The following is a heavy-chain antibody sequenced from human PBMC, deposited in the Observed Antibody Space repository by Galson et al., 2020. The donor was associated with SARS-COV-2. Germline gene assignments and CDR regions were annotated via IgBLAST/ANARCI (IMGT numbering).Heavy chain of an antibody. Sequence: TGGSLRLSCTVSGVIFSNVWMSWVRQAPGKGLEWVARIKSKTGGGTTDYAAPVKGRFTISREDSKNTLYLQMNSLKTEDTAVYYCTKDWIVVVPGVLGIGWSVSYYGMGVWGQGTTVTVSS. CDR2: IKSKTGGGTT. CDR1: GVIFSNVW. J-gene: IGHJ6*02. D-gene: IGHD2-2*01. V-gene: IGHV3-15*01. CDR3: TKDWIVVVPGVLGIGWSVSYYGMGV.